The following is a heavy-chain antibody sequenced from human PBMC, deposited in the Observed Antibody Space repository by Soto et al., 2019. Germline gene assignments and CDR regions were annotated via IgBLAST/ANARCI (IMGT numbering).Heavy chain of an antibody. V-gene: IGHV4-30-2*06. CDR1: GASFISGACS. CDR3: ARSRRVWTNSGSYYGYYYYGMDV. D-gene: IGHD3-10*01. J-gene: IGHJ6*02. CDR2: LYQIGTP. Sequence: SETLSLTGAVSGASFISGACSWRWIRQSPGKGLEWIGHLYQIGTPYCGPSLKGRVTISVDTSKNQFSLKLSSVTAADTAVYYCARSRRVWTNSGSYYGYYYYGMDVWGQGTTVTVSS.